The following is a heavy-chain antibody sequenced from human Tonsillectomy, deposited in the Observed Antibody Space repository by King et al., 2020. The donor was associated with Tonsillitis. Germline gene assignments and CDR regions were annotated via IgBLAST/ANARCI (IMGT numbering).Heavy chain of an antibody. CDR2: IKPNSGGT. CDR3: ARDIVLVPAATDY. Sequence: QLVQSGAEVMKPGASVKVSCKASGYTFTDYDMHWVRQAPGQGLEWMGWIKPNSGGTNYAQKFQGRVTMTRDTSISTAYMELNRLRSDDTAVYYCARDIVLVPAATDYWGQGTLVTVSS. V-gene: IGHV1-2*02. D-gene: IGHD2-2*01. J-gene: IGHJ4*02. CDR1: GYTFTDYD.